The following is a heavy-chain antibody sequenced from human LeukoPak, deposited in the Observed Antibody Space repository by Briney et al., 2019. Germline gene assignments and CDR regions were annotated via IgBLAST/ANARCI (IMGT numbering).Heavy chain of an antibody. CDR2: IGTAGDT. Sequence: GGSLRLSCAASGFTFSSYDMHWVRQATGKGLEWVSAIGTAGDTYYPGSVKGRFTISRENAKNSLYLQMNSLRAGDTAVYYCARASLFPREYYYGMDVWGQGTTVTVSS. J-gene: IGHJ6*02. D-gene: IGHD2-21*01. V-gene: IGHV3-13*01. CDR3: ARASLFPREYYYGMDV. CDR1: GFTFSSYD.